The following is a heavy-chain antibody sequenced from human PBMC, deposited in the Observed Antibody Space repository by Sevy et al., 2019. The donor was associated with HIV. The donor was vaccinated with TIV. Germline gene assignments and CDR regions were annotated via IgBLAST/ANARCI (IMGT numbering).Heavy chain of an antibody. D-gene: IGHD2-2*01. J-gene: IGHJ3*02. CDR3: ATDEGYCSSTSCYYAFDI. Sequence: ASVKVSCKASGYTFTSYGISWVRQAPGQGLEWMGWISAYNGNTNYAQKLQGRVTMTTDTSTSTAYMELRSLRSDDTAVYYCATDEGYCSSTSCYYAFDIWGQGTMVTVSS. CDR1: GYTFTSYG. CDR2: ISAYNGNT. V-gene: IGHV1-18*01.